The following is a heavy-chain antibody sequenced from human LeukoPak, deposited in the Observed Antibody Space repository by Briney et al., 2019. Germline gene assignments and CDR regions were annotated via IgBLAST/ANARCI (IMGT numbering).Heavy chain of an antibody. CDR2: IYPGDSDT. Sequence: GESLKISCKGSGYSFTSYWIGWVRQMPGKGLEWMGIIYPGDSDTRYSPSFKGQVTISADKSISTAYLQWSSLKASDTAMYYCARLEPGIAAAGPSDYWGQGTLVTVSS. J-gene: IGHJ4*02. CDR1: GYSFTSYW. V-gene: IGHV5-51*01. CDR3: ARLEPGIAAAGPSDY. D-gene: IGHD6-13*01.